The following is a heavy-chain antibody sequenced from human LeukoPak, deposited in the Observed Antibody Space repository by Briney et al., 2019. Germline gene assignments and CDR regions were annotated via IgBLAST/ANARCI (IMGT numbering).Heavy chain of an antibody. CDR1: GYTFSDYTFTNYG. J-gene: IGHJ6*02. CDR2: ISTYKSHT. Sequence: ASAKVSCKDSGYTFSDYTFTNYGISWVRQAPGQGLEWMGWISTYKSHTNYAQKVQGRVTMITDTSTNTAYMELRSLRSDDTAVYYCAREDNDDYYYYGMDVWGQGTAVTVSS. D-gene: IGHD1-1*01. V-gene: IGHV1-18*01. CDR3: AREDNDDYYYYGMDV.